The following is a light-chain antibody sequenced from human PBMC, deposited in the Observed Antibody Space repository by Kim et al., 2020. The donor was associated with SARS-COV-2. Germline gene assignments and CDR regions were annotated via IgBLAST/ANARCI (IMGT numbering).Light chain of an antibody. CDR1: QSVTSKQ. CDR2: GAS. V-gene: IGKV3-20*01. CDR3: QQYGSSPGT. J-gene: IGKJ1*01. Sequence: SPGERASFSCRASQSVTSKQLSLYQPRRGQAPRLLIHGASTRASGIPDTFSGSGSGTDFTLTLSRVEPEDFAVYYCQQYGSSPGTFGQGTKVDIK.